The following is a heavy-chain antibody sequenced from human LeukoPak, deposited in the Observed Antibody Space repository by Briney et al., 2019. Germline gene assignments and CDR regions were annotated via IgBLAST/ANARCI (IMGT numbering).Heavy chain of an antibody. CDR3: ARERGDY. J-gene: IGHJ4*02. Sequence: GGSLRLSCAASGFTFSSYGIHWVRQAPGKGLEWVAVIWFDASNDHFADSVKGRFTISRDNSKNTLYLQMNSLRAEDTAVYYCARERGDYWGQGTLVTVSS. CDR1: GFTFSSYG. CDR2: IWFDASND. V-gene: IGHV3-33*01.